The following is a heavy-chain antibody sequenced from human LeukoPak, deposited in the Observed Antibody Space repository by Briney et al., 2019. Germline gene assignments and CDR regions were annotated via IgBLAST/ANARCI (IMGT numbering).Heavy chain of an antibody. CDR1: GFTFSSYA. CDR3: AKMYSSSWYYFDY. V-gene: IGHV3-23*01. J-gene: IGHJ4*02. Sequence: GGSLRLSCAASGFTFSSYAMSWVRQAPGKGLEWVSTISGSGSCTYYADSVKGRFTISRDNSKNTLYLQMNSLRAEDTAVYYCAKMYSSSWYYFDYWGQGTLVTVSS. D-gene: IGHD6-13*01. CDR2: ISGSGSCT.